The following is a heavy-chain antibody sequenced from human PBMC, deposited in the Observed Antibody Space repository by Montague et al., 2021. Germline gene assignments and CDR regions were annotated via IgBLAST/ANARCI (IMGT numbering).Heavy chain of an antibody. CDR1: GDSVSSTTTA. V-gene: IGHV6-1*01. Sequence: CAISGDSVSSTTTAWHWIRQSPSRGLEWLGRTYYRSRWYFDYAPSVKSRITIQPDTATNQFSLQVNSVTPEDTVVYFCARDHGLINAWAYWGQGTLVTVSS. J-gene: IGHJ4*02. CDR2: TYYRSRWYF. D-gene: IGHD2-8*01. CDR3: ARDHGLINAWAY.